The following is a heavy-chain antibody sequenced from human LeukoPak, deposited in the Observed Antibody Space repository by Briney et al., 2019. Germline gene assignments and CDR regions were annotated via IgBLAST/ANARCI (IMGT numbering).Heavy chain of an antibody. D-gene: IGHD5-24*01. V-gene: IGHV3-66*01. Sequence: GGSLGLSCAASGFSVTSSHMSWVRQAPGKGLEWVSIIYSGGNTDYAGSMQGRFAISRDNSKNTLYLQMNSLRPEDTAVYYCARESAPHHGLDYWGQGTLVTVSS. CDR1: GFSVTSSH. CDR3: ARESAPHHGLDY. CDR2: IYSGGNT. J-gene: IGHJ4*02.